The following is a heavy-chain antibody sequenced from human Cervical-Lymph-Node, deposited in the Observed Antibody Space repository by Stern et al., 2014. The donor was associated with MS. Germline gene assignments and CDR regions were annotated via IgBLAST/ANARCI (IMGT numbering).Heavy chain of an antibody. CDR3: ARLSGFGELNY. V-gene: IGHV4-39*01. J-gene: IGHJ4*02. CDR2: IYFSGTT. CDR1: GGSVSSTSYY. Sequence: QEQLQESRPGLVKPSETLSLTCSVSGGSVSSTSYYWTWVRQPPGRGLEWIGSIYFSGTTYYKPSLKSRVIISVDTSQNQFSLKLSSVTAADTAVYYCARLSGFGELNYWGQGTLVTVSS. D-gene: IGHD3-10*01.